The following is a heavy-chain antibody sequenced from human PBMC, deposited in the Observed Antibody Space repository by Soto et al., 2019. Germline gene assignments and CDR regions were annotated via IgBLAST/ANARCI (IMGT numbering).Heavy chain of an antibody. CDR1: GYIFTGYY. D-gene: IGHD6-19*01. Sequence: ASAKVSCKASGYIFTGYYMHWVRQAPGQGLEWMGWINPNSGDTNYAQKFQGWVTMTRDTSISTGYMELSRLTFDDTAVYYCARGSRIAVAGNPFSDYWGQGTLVTVSS. J-gene: IGHJ4*02. CDR3: ARGSRIAVAGNPFSDY. V-gene: IGHV1-2*04. CDR2: INPNSGDT.